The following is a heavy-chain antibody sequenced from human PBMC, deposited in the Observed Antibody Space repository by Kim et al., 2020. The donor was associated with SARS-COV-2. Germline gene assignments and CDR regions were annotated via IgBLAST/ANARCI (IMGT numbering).Heavy chain of an antibody. D-gene: IGHD5-12*01. CDR2: ISSSSSYI. V-gene: IGHV3-21*01. CDR3: ARGPRGYSGYCHDY. Sequence: GGSLRLSCAASGFTFSSYSMNWVRQAPGKGLEWVSSISSSSSYIYYADSVKGRFTISRDNAKNSLYLQTNSLRAEDTAVYYCARGPRGYSGYCHDYWGQGTLVTVSS. CDR1: GFTFSSYS. J-gene: IGHJ4*02.